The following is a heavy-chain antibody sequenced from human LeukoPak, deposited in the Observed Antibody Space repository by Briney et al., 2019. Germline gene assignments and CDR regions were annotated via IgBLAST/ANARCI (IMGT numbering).Heavy chain of an antibody. V-gene: IGHV3-53*01. CDR1: GFSVSSIY. CDR2: IYSGGTT. J-gene: IGHJ4*02. Sequence: GGSLRLSCAASGFSVSSIYMSWVRRAPGKGLELVAVIYSGGTTYYADSVRGRFTISRDNSKNTLYLQMNSLRVEDTALYYCARDMGFGNLMGYWGQGTLVTVSS. CDR3: ARDMGFGNLMGY. D-gene: IGHD3-10*01.